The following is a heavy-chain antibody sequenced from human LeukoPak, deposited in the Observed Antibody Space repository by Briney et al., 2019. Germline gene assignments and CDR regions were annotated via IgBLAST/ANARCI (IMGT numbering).Heavy chain of an antibody. J-gene: IGHJ4*02. V-gene: IGHV7-4-1*02. CDR2: INTNTGDP. D-gene: IGHD3-3*01. CDR1: GYTFSHYA. Sequence: ASVKVSCKASGYTFSHYAINWVRQAPGQGLEWMGWINTNTGDPIYAKVFTGRFVFFLDTSVSTAYLQISSLRAEDTAVYYCARGYPSFGFDLWGQGTLISVSS. CDR3: ARGYPSFGFDL.